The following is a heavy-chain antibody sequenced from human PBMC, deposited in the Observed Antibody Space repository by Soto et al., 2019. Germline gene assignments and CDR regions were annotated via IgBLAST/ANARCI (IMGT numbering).Heavy chain of an antibody. CDR3: ARDYLAVADY. CDR1: GFTFSSYG. Sequence: VGSLRLSCAASGFTFSSYGMHWVRQAPGKGLEWVAVIWYGGSNKYYADSVKGRFTISRDNSKNTLYLQMNSLRAEDTAVYYCARDYLAVADYWGQGTLVTVSS. D-gene: IGHD6-19*01. V-gene: IGHV3-33*01. J-gene: IGHJ4*02. CDR2: IWYGGSNK.